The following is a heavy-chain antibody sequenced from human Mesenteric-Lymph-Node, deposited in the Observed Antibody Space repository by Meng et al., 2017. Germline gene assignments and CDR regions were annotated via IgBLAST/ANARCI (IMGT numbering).Heavy chain of an antibody. Sequence: GESLKISCAASGFTFSSYALHWVRQAPGKGLEWVSVISSDGSSDYYADSVKGRFTISRDNSKNTVYVQMNSLRPEDTAVYYCARDTAAAEGDYGMDVWGQGTTVTVSS. D-gene: IGHD6-25*01. J-gene: IGHJ6*02. CDR1: GFTFSSYA. CDR3: ARDTAAAEGDYGMDV. V-gene: IGHV3-30*04. CDR2: ISSDGSSD.